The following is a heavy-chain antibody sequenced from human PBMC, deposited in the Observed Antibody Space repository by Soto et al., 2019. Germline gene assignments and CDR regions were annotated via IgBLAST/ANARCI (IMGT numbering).Heavy chain of an antibody. CDR1: GYRFTSYA. V-gene: IGHV1-3*04. CDR2: INTGNGNT. J-gene: IGHJ4*02. D-gene: IGHD5-18*01. Sequence: ASVKVSCKACGYRFTSYAMHWMRQAPGQRLEWMGWINTGNGNTKYSQKFQGRVTITRDTSTSTAYMELRSLRSDDTAVYYCARSQVLQDTAMVTAFDYWGQGTLVTVSS. CDR3: ARSQVLQDTAMVTAFDY.